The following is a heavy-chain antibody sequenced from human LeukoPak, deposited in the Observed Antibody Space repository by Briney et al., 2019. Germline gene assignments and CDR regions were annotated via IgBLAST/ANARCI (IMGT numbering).Heavy chain of an antibody. J-gene: IGHJ3*02. CDR3: ARDLVEYYDSSGYPGHAFGI. CDR2: ISAYNGNT. CDR1: GYTFPSYG. Sequence: ASVKVSCKASGYTFPSYGISWVRQAPAQGLEWMGWISAYNGNTNYAQKLQGRVTMTTDTSTSTAYMELRSLRSDGTAVYYCARDLVEYYDSSGYPGHAFGIWGEGTMVTVSS. V-gene: IGHV1-18*01. D-gene: IGHD3-22*01.